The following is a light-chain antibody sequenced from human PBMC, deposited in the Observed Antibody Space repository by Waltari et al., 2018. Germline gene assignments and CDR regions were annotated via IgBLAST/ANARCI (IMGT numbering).Light chain of an antibody. CDR1: SGHSSNI. V-gene: IGLV4-69*01. J-gene: IGLJ3*02. CDR2: VNSDGSH. Sequence: QLVLTQSPSASASLGASVRLTCTLDSGHSSNIIAWHQQQPEKGPRYLMKVNSDGSHSKGDGIPDRFAGSGAGAERYRTISSVQSADEADSYCQTGGHGTWVFGGGTKLTVL. CDR3: QTGGHGTWV.